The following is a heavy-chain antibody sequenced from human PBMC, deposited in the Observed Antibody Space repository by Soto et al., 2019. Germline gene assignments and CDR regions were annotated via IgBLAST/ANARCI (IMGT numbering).Heavy chain of an antibody. CDR2: ISGSGGST. CDR3: AKAQRRDGYNHHFDY. D-gene: IGHD5-12*01. V-gene: IGHV3-23*01. Sequence: EVQLLESGGGLVQPGGSLRLSCAASGFTFSNFAMNWVRQAPGKGLEWVSAISGSGGSTYYADSVKGRFTLSRDNSKNTLYLQMNSLRAEDTAIYYCAKAQRRDGYNHHFDYWGQGTLVTVSS. J-gene: IGHJ4*02. CDR1: GFTFSNFA.